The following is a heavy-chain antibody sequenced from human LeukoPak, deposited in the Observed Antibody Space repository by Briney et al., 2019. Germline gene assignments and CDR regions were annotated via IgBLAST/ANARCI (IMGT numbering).Heavy chain of an antibody. Sequence: GGSLRLSCAVSGFTVSGNYMSWVRQAPGKGLEWVSVIYSGGSTYYADSVKGRFTISRDNSKNTLYLQMNSLRAEDTAVYYCARDGALRYFDWFVSLASGGMDVWGQGTTVTVSS. CDR1: GFTVSGNY. CDR3: ARDGALRYFDWFVSLASGGMDV. D-gene: IGHD3-9*01. V-gene: IGHV3-66*01. CDR2: IYSGGST. J-gene: IGHJ6*02.